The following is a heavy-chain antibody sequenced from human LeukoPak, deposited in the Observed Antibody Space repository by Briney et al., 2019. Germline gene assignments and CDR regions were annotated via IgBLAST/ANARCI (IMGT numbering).Heavy chain of an antibody. CDR1: GFTFCSYS. D-gene: IGHD3-3*01. J-gene: IGHJ4*02. V-gene: IGHV3-48*01. Sequence: GGSPRLSCAASGFTFCSYSMNWVRQAPGKGLEGVSYISSSSSTIYYADSVKGRFTISRDNAKNSLYLQMNSLRAEDTAVYYCAREPTYYDFWSGYSWFDYWGQGTLVTVSS. CDR2: ISSSSSTI. CDR3: AREPTYYDFWSGYSWFDY.